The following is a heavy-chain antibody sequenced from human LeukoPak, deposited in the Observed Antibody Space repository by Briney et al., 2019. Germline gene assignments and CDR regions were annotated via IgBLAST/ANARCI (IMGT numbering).Heavy chain of an antibody. CDR2: ISAYNGNT. D-gene: IGHD1-26*01. J-gene: IGHJ4*02. CDR3: ARRIVGASCMDY. V-gene: IGHV1-18*01. CDR1: GYTFTNYG. Sequence: GASLKVSCKASGYTFTNYGISWVRQAPGQGLEWMGWISAYNGNTNYAQKLQGRVTMTTDTSTSTAYMELRSLRSDDTAVYYCARRIVGASCMDYWGQGTLVTVSS.